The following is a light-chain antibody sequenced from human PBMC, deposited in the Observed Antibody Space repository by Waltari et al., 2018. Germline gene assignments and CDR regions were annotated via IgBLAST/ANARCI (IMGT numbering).Light chain of an antibody. CDR2: KAS. CDR3: EHYNGFPYT. V-gene: IGKV1-5*03. J-gene: IGKJ2*01. Sequence: DIRMTQFPSTLSASVGDRVTITCRASQSVSSWLAWYQQKPGKAPKLLIYKASNLESGVPSRFSRSGSGTEFTLTISSLQTDDFATYYCEHYNGFPYTFGQGTRLEI. CDR1: QSVSSW.